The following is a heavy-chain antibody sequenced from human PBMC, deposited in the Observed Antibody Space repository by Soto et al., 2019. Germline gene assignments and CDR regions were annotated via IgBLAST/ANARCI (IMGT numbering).Heavy chain of an antibody. CDR2: ISGSGGST. D-gene: IGHD6-13*01. CDR1: GFTFSSYA. CDR3: AKDRYSSSWYDY. V-gene: IGHV3-23*01. Sequence: EVQLLESGGGLVQPGGFLRLSCAASGFTFSSYATSWVRQAPGKGLEWVSAISGSGGSTYYADSVKGRFTISRDNSKNTLYLQMNSLRAEDTAVYYCAKDRYSSSWYDYWGQGTLVTVSS. J-gene: IGHJ4*02.